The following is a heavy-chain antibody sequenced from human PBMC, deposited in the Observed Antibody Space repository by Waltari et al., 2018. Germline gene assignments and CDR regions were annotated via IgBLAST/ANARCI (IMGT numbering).Heavy chain of an antibody. CDR2: VHRSGKT. Sequence: WGWVREARGKGLEWVGKVHRSGKTHYSPSLESRVTVSIDTSNKQFSLILTSATAADTAVYYCARDRGRGLYFDSWGQGTLVTVSP. V-gene: IGHV4-4*02. CDR3: ARDRGRGLYFDS. D-gene: IGHD2-15*01. J-gene: IGHJ4*02.